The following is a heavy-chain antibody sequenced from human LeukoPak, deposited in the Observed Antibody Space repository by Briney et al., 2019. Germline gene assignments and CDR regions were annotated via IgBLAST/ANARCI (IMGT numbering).Heavy chain of an antibody. CDR1: GFTFSSYG. J-gene: IGHJ4*02. D-gene: IGHD1-1*01. V-gene: IGHV3-30*03. CDR3: ARDGNWNDDSRYDY. Sequence: PGGSLRLSCAASGFTFSSYGMHWVRQAPGKGLEWVAVISYDGSNKYYADSVKGRFTISRDNSKNTLYLQMGSLRAEDMAVYYCARDGNWNDDSRYDYWGQGTLVTVSS. CDR2: ISYDGSNK.